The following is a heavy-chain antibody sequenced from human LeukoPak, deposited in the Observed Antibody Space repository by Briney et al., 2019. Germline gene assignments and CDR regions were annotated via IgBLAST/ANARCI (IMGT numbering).Heavy chain of an antibody. CDR2: IRYDGSNK. Sequence: PGGSLRLSCAASGFTFSSYGMHWVRQAPGKGLEWVAFIRYDGSNKYYADSVKGRFTISRDNAKNSLYLQMNSLRAEDTALFYCAKSPYDSSGYYFDYWGQGTLVTVSS. CDR3: AKSPYDSSGYYFDY. J-gene: IGHJ4*02. D-gene: IGHD3-22*01. V-gene: IGHV3-30*02. CDR1: GFTFSSYG.